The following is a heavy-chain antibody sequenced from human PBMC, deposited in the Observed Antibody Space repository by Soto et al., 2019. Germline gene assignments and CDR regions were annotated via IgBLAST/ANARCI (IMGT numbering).Heavy chain of an antibody. J-gene: IGHJ4*02. Sequence: QVQLVESGGGVVQPGRSLRLSCAASGFTFSSYGMHWVRQAPGKGLEWVSVISHDVSNKYYADSVKGRFTISRDNSKNTRYLQMNRLSAEDTDVYYCAKGDIIAAAGHFDYWGQGTLVTVSS. CDR1: GFTFSSYG. D-gene: IGHD6-13*01. V-gene: IGHV3-30*18. CDR2: ISHDVSNK. CDR3: AKGDIIAAAGHFDY.